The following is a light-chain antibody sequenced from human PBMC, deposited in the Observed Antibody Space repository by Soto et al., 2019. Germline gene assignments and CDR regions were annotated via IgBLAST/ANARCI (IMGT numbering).Light chain of an antibody. CDR1: QTISSW. CDR2: TAS. V-gene: IGKV1-5*03. J-gene: IGKJ1*01. Sequence: DIQMTHSPSTLSGSVGYRVTITCRASQTISSWLAWYQQKPGKAPKLLIYTASTLKSRVPSRFSGSGSGTEFTLTISSMQPDDFATYYCQHYNSYSEAFGQGTKVDIK. CDR3: QHYNSYSEA.